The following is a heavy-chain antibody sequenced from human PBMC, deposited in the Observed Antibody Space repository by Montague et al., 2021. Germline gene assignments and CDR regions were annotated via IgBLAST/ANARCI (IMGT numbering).Heavy chain of an antibody. V-gene: IGHV3-74*01. D-gene: IGHD3-16*01. CDR1: GFTFRGYW. J-gene: IGHJ6*03. Sequence: SLRLSFAASGFTFRGYWMHWVRQAPGKGLVWVSRIKSDGLIAIYADSVKGRFTISRDNAKDTLHLQMNSLRAEDTATYYCARGGLRNYYYYMDVWGKGTTVTVSS. CDR3: ARGGLRNYYYYMDV. CDR2: IKSDGLIA.